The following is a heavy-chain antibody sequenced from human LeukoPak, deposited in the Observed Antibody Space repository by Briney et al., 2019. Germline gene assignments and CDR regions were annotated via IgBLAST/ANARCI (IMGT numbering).Heavy chain of an antibody. J-gene: IGHJ4*02. CDR1: GYTFTGYY. CDR2: INPNSGGT. CDR3: AREIPTMVRGVIIRVFDY. V-gene: IGHV1-2*02. Sequence: ASVKVSCKASGYTFTGYYMHWVRQAPGQGLEWMGWINPNSGGTNYAQKFQGRVTMTRDTSISTAYMELSRLRSEDTAVYYCAREIPTMVRGVIIRVFDYWGQGTLVTDSS. D-gene: IGHD3-10*01.